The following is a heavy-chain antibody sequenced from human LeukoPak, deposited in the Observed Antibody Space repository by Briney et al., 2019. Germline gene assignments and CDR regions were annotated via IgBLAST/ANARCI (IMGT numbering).Heavy chain of an antibody. V-gene: IGHV1-2*02. D-gene: IGHD5-18*01. CDR1: GYTFTGYY. CDR3: ARSPIQLWPENVFFDY. Sequence: GASVKVSCKAPGYTFTGYYMHWVRQAPGQGLEGMGWINPNSGGTNYAQKFQGRVTMTRDTSISTAYMELSRLRSDDTAVYYCARSPIQLWPENVFFDYWGQGTLVTVSS. J-gene: IGHJ4*02. CDR2: INPNSGGT.